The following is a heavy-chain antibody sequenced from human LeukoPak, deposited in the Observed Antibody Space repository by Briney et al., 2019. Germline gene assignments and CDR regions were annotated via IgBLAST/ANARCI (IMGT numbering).Heavy chain of an antibody. D-gene: IGHD1-1*01. V-gene: IGHV1-69*13. J-gene: IGHJ3*02. Sequence: SVKVSCKASGGTFSSYAISWVRQAPGQGLEWMGGIIPIFGTANYAQKFQGRVTITADESTSTAYMELSSLRSEDTAVYYCERVRRNDVPVAFDIWGQGAMVTVSS. CDR1: GGTFSSYA. CDR3: ERVRRNDVPVAFDI. CDR2: IIPIFGTA.